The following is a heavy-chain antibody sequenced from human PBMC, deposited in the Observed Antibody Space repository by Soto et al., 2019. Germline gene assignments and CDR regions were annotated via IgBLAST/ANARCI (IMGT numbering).Heavy chain of an antibody. Sequence: SETLSLTCAVYGGSFSGYYWSWIRQPPGKGLEWIGEINHSGSTNYNPSLKSRVTISVDTSKNQFSLKLSSVTAADTAVYYCAIGAARPRRWFDPWGQGTLVTVSS. CDR1: GGSFSGYY. J-gene: IGHJ5*02. V-gene: IGHV4-34*01. CDR2: INHSGST. D-gene: IGHD6-6*01. CDR3: AIGAARPRRWFDP.